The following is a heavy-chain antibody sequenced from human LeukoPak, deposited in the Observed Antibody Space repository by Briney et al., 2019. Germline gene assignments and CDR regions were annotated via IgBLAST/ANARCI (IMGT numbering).Heavy chain of an antibody. Sequence: SETLSLTCTVFGVSISSSSYYWGWIRQPPGKGLEWIGSIYYSGSTYYNPSLKSRVTISVDTSKNQFSLKLSSVTAADTAVYYCAIDEYSSSSGWFDPWGQGTLVTVSS. D-gene: IGHD6-6*01. CDR2: IYYSGST. J-gene: IGHJ5*02. CDR3: AIDEYSSSSGWFDP. CDR1: GVSISSSSYY. V-gene: IGHV4-39*01.